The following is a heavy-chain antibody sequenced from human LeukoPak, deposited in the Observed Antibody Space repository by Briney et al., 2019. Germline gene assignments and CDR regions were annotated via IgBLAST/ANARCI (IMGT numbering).Heavy chain of an antibody. CDR1: GGSFGDYF. J-gene: IGHJ6*04. V-gene: IGHV4-34*01. CDR2: INHSGRT. CDR3: AGEFEVEPAATPTVLES. Sequence: SETLSLTCAVYGGSFGDYFWGWIRQPPGKGLEWIGEINHSGRTYYNPSLKSRVTISVDTSKNQFSLNLSSVTAADTAVYYGAGEFEVEPAATPTVLESWAKGTRSPSPQ. D-gene: IGHD2-2*01.